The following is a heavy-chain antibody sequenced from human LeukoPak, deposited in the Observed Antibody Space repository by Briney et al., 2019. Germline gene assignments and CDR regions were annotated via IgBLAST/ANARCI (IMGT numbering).Heavy chain of an antibody. D-gene: IGHD3-22*01. CDR2: IYYRGSN. Sequence: PSETLSLTCTVSGGSISSYYWGWIRQPPGRGLEWIGSIYYRGSNYHNSSLKGRVTMSIDTSKNQFSLRPSSVTAADTAVYYCARSILRYYYNASGYYPYYFDYWGQGVLVTVSS. J-gene: IGHJ4*02. CDR3: ARSILRYYYNASGYYPYYFDY. CDR1: GGSISSYY. V-gene: IGHV4-39*07.